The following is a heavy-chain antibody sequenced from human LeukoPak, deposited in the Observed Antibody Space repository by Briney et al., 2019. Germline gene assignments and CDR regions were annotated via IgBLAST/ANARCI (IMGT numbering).Heavy chain of an antibody. Sequence: SGGSLRLSCAASGFTFSSYGMSWVRQAPGKGLEWVSAISGSGGSTYHADSVKGRFTISRDNSNNTLYLQMNSLRAEDTAVYYCAKEAIAAAGEYYYYYMDVWGKGTTVTISS. CDR1: GFTFSSYG. CDR2: ISGSGGST. D-gene: IGHD6-13*01. J-gene: IGHJ6*03. V-gene: IGHV3-23*01. CDR3: AKEAIAAAGEYYYYYMDV.